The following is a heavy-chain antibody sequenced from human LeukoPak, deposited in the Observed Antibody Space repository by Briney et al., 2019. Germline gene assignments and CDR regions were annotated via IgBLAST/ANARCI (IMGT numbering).Heavy chain of an antibody. J-gene: IGHJ4*02. D-gene: IGHD6-13*01. CDR2: IYATGST. CDR1: GGSISSSSYY. Sequence: PSETLSLTCTVSGGSISSSSYYWAWIRQPPGKGLEWIGTIYATGSTIYNPSLKSRVTMSVDTSKNQFSLNLSSVTAADTAVYYCARRTNSWYFDYWGQGALVTVSS. V-gene: IGHV4-39*07. CDR3: ARRTNSWYFDY.